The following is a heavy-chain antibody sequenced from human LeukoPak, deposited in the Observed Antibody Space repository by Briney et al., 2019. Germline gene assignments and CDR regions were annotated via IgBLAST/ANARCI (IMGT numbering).Heavy chain of an antibody. Sequence: GESLRLSCAASGFTFSNYWMSWVRQAPGKGLEWVAHINQDGSEKYYVDSVKGRFTISRDNAKNSLYLQMNSLRAEDTAEYDCARDGGGDIVVAFAFDIWGQGTMVTVSS. D-gene: IGHD2-15*01. V-gene: IGHV3-7*05. CDR2: INQDGSEK. J-gene: IGHJ3*02. CDR1: GFTFSNYW. CDR3: ARDGGGDIVVAFAFDI.